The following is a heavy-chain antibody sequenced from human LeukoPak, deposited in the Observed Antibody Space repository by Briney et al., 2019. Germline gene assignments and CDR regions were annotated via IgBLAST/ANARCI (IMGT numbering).Heavy chain of an antibody. V-gene: IGHV1-69*05. D-gene: IGHD3-10*01. CDR2: IIPIIGTA. CDR1: GGTFSSYA. Sequence: ASVKVSCKASGGTFSSYAISWVRQAPGQGLEWMGRIIPIIGTANYAQKFQGRVTITTDESTSTAYMELSSLRSEDTAVYYCARARVRGVITPDYWGQGTLVTVSS. J-gene: IGHJ4*02. CDR3: ARARVRGVITPDY.